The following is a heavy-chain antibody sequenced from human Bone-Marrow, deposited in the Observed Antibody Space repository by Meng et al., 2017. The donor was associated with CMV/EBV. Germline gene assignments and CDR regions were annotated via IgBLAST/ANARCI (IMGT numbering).Heavy chain of an antibody. D-gene: IGHD4-17*01. CDR1: GGSISSSTYH. Sequence: GSLRLSCTVSGGSISSSTYHWGWIRQSPGKGLEWIGSIHNSGTTYYNPSLKSRVTISVDTSKNQFSLKLSSVTAADTAVYYCARLGDYGDRGDYWGQGTLVTVSS. J-gene: IGHJ4*02. V-gene: IGHV4-39*07. CDR2: IHNSGTT. CDR3: ARLGDYGDRGDY.